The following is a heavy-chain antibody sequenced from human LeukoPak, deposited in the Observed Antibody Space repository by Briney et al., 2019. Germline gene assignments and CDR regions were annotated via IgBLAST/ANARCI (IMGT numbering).Heavy chain of an antibody. CDR1: GGSISSYY. Sequence: SETLSLTCTVSGGSISSYYWSWIRQPPGKGLEWIGYIYYSGSTNYNPSLKSRVTISVDTSKNQFSLKLSSVTAADTAVYYCARIGSSSATHYYYYYMDVWGKGTTVTVSS. D-gene: IGHD6-6*01. CDR2: IYYSGST. CDR3: ARIGSSSATHYYYYYMDV. V-gene: IGHV4-59*01. J-gene: IGHJ6*03.